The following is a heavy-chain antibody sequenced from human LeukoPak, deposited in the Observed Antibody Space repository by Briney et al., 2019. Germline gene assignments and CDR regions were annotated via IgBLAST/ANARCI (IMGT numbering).Heavy chain of an antibody. CDR1: GFTFSLSW. V-gene: IGHV3-74*01. D-gene: IGHD1-1*01. Sequence: GGFLRLSRAASGFTFSLSWMHWVRQAPGKGLEWVSSINYDARSRTYADSVKGRLTISRDNAENTLFLQMNSLRVEDTAIYSCVRGAGPGTPFDWGQGILVTVSS. CDR3: VRGAGPGTPFD. J-gene: IGHJ1*01. CDR2: INYDARSR.